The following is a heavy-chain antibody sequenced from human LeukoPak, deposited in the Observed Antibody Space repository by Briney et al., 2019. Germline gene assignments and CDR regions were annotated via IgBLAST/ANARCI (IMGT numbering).Heavy chain of an antibody. CDR3: ARQTNWFDV. CDR1: GASISSYY. CDR2: IYNSGST. V-gene: IGHV4-59*08. J-gene: IGHJ5*02. Sequence: PETLSLTCTVSGASISSYYWSWVRQPPGKGLEWIGYIYNSGSTRYNPSLESRVTISLGTSNNQFSLKLSSVTAADTAVYYCARQTNWFDVWGQGILVTVSS.